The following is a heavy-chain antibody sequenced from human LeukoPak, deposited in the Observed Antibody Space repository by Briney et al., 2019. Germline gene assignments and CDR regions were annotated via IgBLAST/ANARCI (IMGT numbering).Heavy chain of an antibody. V-gene: IGHV3-30*04. D-gene: IGHD5-12*01. CDR3: ARGIYSGYDSADY. J-gene: IGHJ4*02. Sequence: GGSLRPSCEASGFTFSSYAIHWVRQAPGKGLEWVAVISYDGSDKYYADSVKGRFTLSRDNSKNTVYLQMNSLRVEDTAVYYCARGIYSGYDSADYWGQGTLVTVSS. CDR2: ISYDGSDK. CDR1: GFTFSSYA.